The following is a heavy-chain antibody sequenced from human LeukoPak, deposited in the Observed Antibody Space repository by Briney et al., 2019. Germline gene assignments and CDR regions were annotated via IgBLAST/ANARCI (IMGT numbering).Heavy chain of an antibody. CDR1: GGSISSYY. J-gene: IGHJ4*02. CDR2: IYYSGST. CDR3: ARRRGFTFDY. Sequence: PSETLSLTCTVSGGSISSYYWSWIRQPPGKGLEWIGYIYYSGSTNYNPSLKSRVTISVDTSKNQSSLKLSSVTAADTAVYYCARRRGFTFDYWGQGTLVTVSS. V-gene: IGHV4-59*08.